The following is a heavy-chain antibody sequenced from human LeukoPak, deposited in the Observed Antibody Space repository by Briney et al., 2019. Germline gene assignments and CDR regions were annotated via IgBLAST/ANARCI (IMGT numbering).Heavy chain of an antibody. V-gene: IGHV3-74*01. CDR1: GFTFSSYS. CDR3: ARGGIAVDQLLGDY. Sequence: PGGSLRLSCAASGFTFSSYSMNWVRQAPGKGLVWVSRINTDGSSTSYADSVKGRFTISRDNAKNTLYLQMNSLRAEDTAVYYCARGGIAVDQLLGDYWGQGTLVTVSS. CDR2: INTDGSST. J-gene: IGHJ4*02. D-gene: IGHD6-19*01.